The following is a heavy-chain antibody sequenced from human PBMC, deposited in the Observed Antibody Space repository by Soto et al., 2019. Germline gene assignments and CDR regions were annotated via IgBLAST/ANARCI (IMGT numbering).Heavy chain of an antibody. CDR3: ARIRGYGGYDSLEIDY. CDR2: IYYSGST. Sequence: QLQLQESGPGLVKPPETLSLTCTVSVGSISSSGYYWGWIRQPPGKGLEWIGNIYYSGSTYYNPSLERRVTISVDTSKNQFTLKMSSVTAADTAVYYCARIRGYGGYDSLEIDYWGQGTLVTVSS. D-gene: IGHD5-12*01. J-gene: IGHJ4*02. CDR1: VGSISSSGYY. V-gene: IGHV4-39*01.